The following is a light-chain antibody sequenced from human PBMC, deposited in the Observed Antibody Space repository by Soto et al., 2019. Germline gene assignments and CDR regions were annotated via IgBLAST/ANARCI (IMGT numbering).Light chain of an antibody. J-gene: IGKJ1*01. V-gene: IGKV4-1*01. CDR1: RSVLHSSNNKDY. Sequence: DIVMTQSPDSLAVSLGERATINCKSSRSVLHSSNNKDYLAWYQQKPGQPPKLLIAWASTRESGVPDRFSGSGSGTDFTLTITCLQAEDVSVYYCQQYYTTPQSFGQGTKVEIK. CDR2: WAS. CDR3: QQYYTTPQS.